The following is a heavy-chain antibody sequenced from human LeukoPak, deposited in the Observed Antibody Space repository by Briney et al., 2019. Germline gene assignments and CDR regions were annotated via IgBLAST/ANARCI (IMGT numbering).Heavy chain of an antibody. D-gene: IGHD4-11*01. V-gene: IGHV3-74*01. CDR2: ISTDASST. CDR1: GFTFDDYG. J-gene: IGHJ4*02. Sequence: GGSLRLSCAASGFTFDDYGLSWVRQAPGKGRVWVSRISTDASSTTYADSVKGRFTISRDNAKDTLYLQMNSLRAEDTAVYYCTGHHQAYSRTYWGQGTLVTVSS. CDR3: TGHHQAYSRTY.